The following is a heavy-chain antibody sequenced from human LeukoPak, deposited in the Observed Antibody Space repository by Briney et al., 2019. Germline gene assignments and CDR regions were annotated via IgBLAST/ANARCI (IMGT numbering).Heavy chain of an antibody. D-gene: IGHD6-13*01. CDR2: ISAYNGNT. Sequence: ASVKVSCKASGYTFTSYGISWVRQAPGQGLEWMGWISAYNGNTNYAQKLQGRVTMTEDTSTDTAYMELSSLRSEDTAVYYCARDTGIAAAGTGIDYWGQGTLVTVSS. CDR3: ARDTGIAAAGTGIDY. V-gene: IGHV1-18*01. CDR1: GYTFTSYG. J-gene: IGHJ4*02.